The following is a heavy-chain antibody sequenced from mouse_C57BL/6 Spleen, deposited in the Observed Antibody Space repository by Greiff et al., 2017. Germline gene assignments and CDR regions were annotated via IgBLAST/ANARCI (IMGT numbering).Heavy chain of an antibody. CDR1: GYTFTSYY. J-gene: IGHJ4*01. V-gene: IGHV1-66*01. D-gene: IGHD2-5*01. CDR2: IYPGSGNT. CDR3: ARYYYSNAYDMDY. Sequence: QVQLQQSGPELVKPGASVKISCKASGYTFTSYYMHWVKQRPGQGLEWIGWIYPGSGNTKYNEKFKGKATLTVDTSSSTAYMQLSSLTSEDSAVYYYARYYYSNAYDMDYWGQGTSVTVSS.